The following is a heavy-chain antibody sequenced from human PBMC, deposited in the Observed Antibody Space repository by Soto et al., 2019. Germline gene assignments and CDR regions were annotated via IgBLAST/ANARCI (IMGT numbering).Heavy chain of an antibody. CDR1: VGSIISDY. D-gene: IGHD1-26*01. J-gene: IGHJ4*02. Sequence: TETLSLTCSVSVGSIISDYWSWIRQPPGKGLDWIGYTSYSGNSNYNPPLKSLPNVSVDTSKNPCYLKLSSVTAAAPAVLYWKRVLIGTCLFYYWGQLTLVTVYS. CDR2: TSYSGNS. V-gene: IGHV4-59*12. CDR3: KRVLIGTCLFYY.